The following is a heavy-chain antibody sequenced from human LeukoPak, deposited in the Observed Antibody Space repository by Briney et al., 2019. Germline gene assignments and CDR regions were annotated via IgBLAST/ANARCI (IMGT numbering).Heavy chain of an antibody. V-gene: IGHV1-2*02. D-gene: IGHD6-19*01. CDR1: GYTFTGYY. CDR3: ASDTIPLGSSGWPETDY. Sequence: ASVKVSCKASGYTFTGYYMHWVRQAPGQGLEWMGWINPNSGGTNYAQKFQGRVTMTRDTSISTAYMELSRLRSDDTAVYYCASDTIPLGSSGWPETDYWGQGTLVTVSS. J-gene: IGHJ4*02. CDR2: INPNSGGT.